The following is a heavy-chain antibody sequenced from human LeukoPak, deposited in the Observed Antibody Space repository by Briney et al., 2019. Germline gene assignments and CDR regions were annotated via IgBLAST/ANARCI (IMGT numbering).Heavy chain of an antibody. Sequence: GESLKIPCKGSGYSFTSYWLSWVRQMPGKGPEWMGRFDPSHSYTNYSPSFQGHVTISADKSISTAYLQWSSLKASDTAMYYCARHEREGYYDSSGYFDYWGQGTLVTVSS. CDR1: GYSFTSYW. D-gene: IGHD3-22*01. CDR3: ARHEREGYYDSSGYFDY. CDR2: FDPSHSYT. V-gene: IGHV5-10-1*01. J-gene: IGHJ4*02.